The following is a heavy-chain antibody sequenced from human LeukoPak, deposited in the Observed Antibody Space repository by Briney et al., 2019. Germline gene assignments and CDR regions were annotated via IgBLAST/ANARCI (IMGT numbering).Heavy chain of an antibody. CDR1: GFTFSSYA. CDR2: ISGSGGST. D-gene: IGHD3-22*01. V-gene: IGHV3-23*01. J-gene: IGHJ4*02. Sequence: GGSLRLSCAASGFTFSSYAMSWVRQAPGKGLEWVSAISGSGGSTYYADSVKGRFTISRDNSKNTLYLQMNSLRAEDTAVYYCAALGRHTLMNYDSSGYKDYWGQGTLVTVSS. CDR3: AALGRHTLMNYDSSGYKDY.